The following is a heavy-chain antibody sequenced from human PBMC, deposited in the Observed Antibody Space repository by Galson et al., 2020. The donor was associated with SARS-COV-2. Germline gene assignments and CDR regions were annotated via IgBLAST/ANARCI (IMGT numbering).Heavy chain of an antibody. CDR3: ARLRCSSTSCLGFDP. CDR1: GGSVNSGSYY. CDR2: LYYSGNT. D-gene: IGHD2-2*01. Sequence: SQTLSLTCTVPGGSVNSGSYYWSWIRQPPGKGLEWIGYLYYSGNTNYNPSLKSRVTISLDTSKNQFSLKLSSVTAADTAVYYCARLRCSSTSCLGFDPWGQGTLVTVSS. J-gene: IGHJ5*02. V-gene: IGHV4-61*01.